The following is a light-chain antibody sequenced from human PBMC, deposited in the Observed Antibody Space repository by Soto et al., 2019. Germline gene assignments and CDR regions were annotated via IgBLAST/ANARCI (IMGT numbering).Light chain of an antibody. J-gene: IGKJ3*01. CDR2: GAS. Sequence: EIVLPQSPGTLSLSPGARAPLSGRASQSVSSSYLAWYQQKPGQAPRLLIYGASSRATGIPDRFSGSGSGTDFTLTISRLEPEEFAVYYCKQYGSSPFTFGPGTKVDIK. CDR3: KQYGSSPFT. CDR1: QSVSSSY. V-gene: IGKV3-20*01.